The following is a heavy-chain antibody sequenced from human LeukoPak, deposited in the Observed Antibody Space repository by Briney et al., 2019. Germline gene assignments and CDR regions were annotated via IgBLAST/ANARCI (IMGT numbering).Heavy chain of an antibody. J-gene: IGHJ4*02. D-gene: IGHD3-3*01. CDR1: GGSLNSNTYY. Sequence: SETLSLTRSVSGGSLNSNTYYWGWIRQAPGKGLEWIVSMYYSGSTYYNQSLKSRVTISLDTSKNQFSLKLTSVAATDTAVYFCARLRFDFWSGYTHPYFDYWGQGTLVTVSS. V-gene: IGHV4-39*01. CDR2: MYYSGST. CDR3: ARLRFDFWSGYTHPYFDY.